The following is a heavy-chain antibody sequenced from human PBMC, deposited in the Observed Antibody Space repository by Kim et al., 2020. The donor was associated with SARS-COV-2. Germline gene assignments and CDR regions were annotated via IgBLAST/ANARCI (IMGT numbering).Heavy chain of an antibody. CDR1: GFTFSSYG. V-gene: IGHV3-30*03. J-gene: IGHJ5*02. Sequence: GGSLRLSCAASGFTFSSYGMHWVRQAPGKGLEWVAVISYDGSNKYYADSVRGRFTISRDNSKNTLYLQMNSLRAEDTAVYYCAIHSGSSWGQGTLVTVSS. CDR2: ISYDGSNK. D-gene: IGHD1-26*01. CDR3: AIHSGSS.